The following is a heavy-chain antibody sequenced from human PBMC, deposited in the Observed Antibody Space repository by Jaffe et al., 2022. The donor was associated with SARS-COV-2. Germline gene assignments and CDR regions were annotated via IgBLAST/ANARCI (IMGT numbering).Heavy chain of an antibody. V-gene: IGHV4-34*01. Sequence: QVQLQQWGAGLLKPSETLSLTCAVYGGSFSGYYWSWIRQPPGKGLEWIGEINHSGSTNYNPSLKSRVTISVDTSKNQFSLKLSSVTAADTAVYYCAFNYYDSSGSSYYFDYWGQGTLVTVSS. CDR2: INHSGST. CDR3: AFNYYDSSGSSYYFDY. J-gene: IGHJ4*02. CDR1: GGSFSGYY. D-gene: IGHD3-22*01.